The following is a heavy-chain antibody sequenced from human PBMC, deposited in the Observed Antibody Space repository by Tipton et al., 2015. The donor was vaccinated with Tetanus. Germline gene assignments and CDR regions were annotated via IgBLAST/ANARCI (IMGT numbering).Heavy chain of an antibody. Sequence: TLSLTCAVYGGSFSGYYWSWIRQPPGKGLEWIGEINHSGSTNYNPSLKSRVTISVDTSKNQFSLKLSSVTAADTAVYYCARGEAAAGNEPYFDYWGQGTLVTVSS. CDR1: GGSFSGYY. D-gene: IGHD6-13*01. CDR2: INHSGST. CDR3: ARGEAAAGNEPYFDY. J-gene: IGHJ4*02. V-gene: IGHV4-34*01.